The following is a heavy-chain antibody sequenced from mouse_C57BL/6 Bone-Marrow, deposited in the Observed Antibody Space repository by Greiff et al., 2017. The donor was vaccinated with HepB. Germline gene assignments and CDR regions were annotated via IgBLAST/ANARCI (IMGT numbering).Heavy chain of an antibody. J-gene: IGHJ2*01. CDR2: ISGGGGNT. CDR1: GFTFSSYT. D-gene: IGHD2-5*01. Sequence: EVKLMESGGGLVKPGGSLKLSCAASGFTFSSYTMSWVRQTPEKRLEWVATISGGGGNTYYPDSVKGRFTISRDNAKNTLYLQMSSLRSEDTALYYCARHVDDYSNYVDYWGQGTTLTVSS. V-gene: IGHV5-9*01. CDR3: ARHVDDYSNYVDY.